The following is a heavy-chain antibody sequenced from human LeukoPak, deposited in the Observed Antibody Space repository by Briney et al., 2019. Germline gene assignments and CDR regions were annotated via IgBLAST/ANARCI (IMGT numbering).Heavy chain of an antibody. D-gene: IGHD3-16*01. CDR2: IYPGDSDT. CDR1: GYSFTSYW. V-gene: IGHV5-51*01. Sequence: GESLKISCKGSGYSFTSYWVGWVRQMPGKGLEWMGIIYPGDSDTRYSPSFQGQVTISADKSISTAYLQWSSLKASDTAMYYCARTYYDYIWGRSHAFDIWGRGTMVTVSS. J-gene: IGHJ3*02. CDR3: ARTYYDYIWGRSHAFDI.